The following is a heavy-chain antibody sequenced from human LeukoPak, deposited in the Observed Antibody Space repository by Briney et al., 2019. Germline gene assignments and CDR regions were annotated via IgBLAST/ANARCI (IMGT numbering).Heavy chain of an antibody. CDR2: INPNSGGT. Sequence: ASVKVSCKASGYTFTCYYMHWVRQAPGQGLEWMGWINPNSGGTNYAQKFQGRVTMTRDTSISKAYMELSRLRSDDTAVYYCARDSSGNTYYYYYMDVWGKGTTVTVSS. J-gene: IGHJ6*03. CDR3: ARDSSGNTYYYYYMDV. CDR1: GYTFTCYY. V-gene: IGHV1-2*02. D-gene: IGHD6-6*01.